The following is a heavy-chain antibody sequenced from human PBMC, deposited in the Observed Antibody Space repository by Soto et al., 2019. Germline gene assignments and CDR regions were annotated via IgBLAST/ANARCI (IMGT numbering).Heavy chain of an antibody. Sequence: GLTLVIPAHSLPLTCTFSGWSLFTSGVGVGWMRQPPGKALEWLAVIYWNDDKRYSPSLKSRFTITKDTSKNQVVLTLTKMDPVDTCTYYCEHMNYYGSGSWRLRLWGQGTLVTVSS. D-gene: IGHD3-10*01. CDR3: EHMNYYGSGSWRLRL. CDR2: IYWNDDK. V-gene: IGHV2-5*04. CDR1: GWSLFTSGVG. J-gene: IGHJ4*02.